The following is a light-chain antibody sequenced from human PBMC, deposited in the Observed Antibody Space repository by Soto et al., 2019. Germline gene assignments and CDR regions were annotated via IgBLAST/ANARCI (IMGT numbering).Light chain of an antibody. CDR2: KAS. Sequence: DIQMTQSPSTLSASVGDRVTITCRASQSISSWLAWYQQKPGKAPKLLIYKASSLESGVPSRFSGSGSGTEFTLTISSLQPDEFATYYFQQSFTFVPVTKVDIK. J-gene: IGKJ3*01. V-gene: IGKV1-5*03. CDR1: QSISSW. CDR3: QQSFT.